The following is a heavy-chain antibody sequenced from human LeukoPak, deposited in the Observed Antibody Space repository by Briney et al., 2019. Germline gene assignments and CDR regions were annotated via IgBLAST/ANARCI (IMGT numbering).Heavy chain of an antibody. D-gene: IGHD2-2*01. CDR1: GGSISSGVYS. J-gene: IGHJ5*02. CDR2: IYYSGST. CDR3: ARGRIGYCSSTSCSPRFDP. V-gene: IGHV4-30-4*07. Sequence: PSQTLSLTCAVSGGSISSGVYSWNWIRQPPGKGLEWIGHIYYSGSTNYNPSLKSRVTISVDTSKNQFSLKLSSVTAADTAVYYCARGRIGYCSSTSCSPRFDPWGQGTLVTVSS.